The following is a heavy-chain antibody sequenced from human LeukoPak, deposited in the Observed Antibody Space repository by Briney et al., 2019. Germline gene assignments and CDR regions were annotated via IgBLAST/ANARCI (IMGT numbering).Heavy chain of an antibody. CDR1: GFTFSSNG. CDR2: IPFDGSNK. Sequence: PGGSLRLSCAASGFTFSSNGMHWVRQAPGKGLEWVAVIPFDGSNKYYADSVKGRFTISRDNSKNTLYLHMTSLRPDDTAVYYCAKTTGGWFDPWGQGILVTVSS. D-gene: IGHD4-17*01. J-gene: IGHJ5*02. CDR3: AKTTGGWFDP. V-gene: IGHV3-30*18.